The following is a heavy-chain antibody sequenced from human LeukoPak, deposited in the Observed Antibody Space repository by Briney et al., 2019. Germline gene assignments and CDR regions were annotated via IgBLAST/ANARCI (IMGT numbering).Heavy chain of an antibody. CDR2: ISSVTR. CDR3: ARSRGGYSYGS. J-gene: IGHJ5*02. D-gene: IGHD5-18*01. V-gene: IGHV3-11*06. Sequence: GGSLRLSCAASGFNLSDYYMSWIRQAPGEGLEWVAYISSVTREYADSVKSRFTISRDNAKNSLYLQMNSLRADDTAVYYCARSRGGYSYGSWGQGTLVTVSS. CDR1: GFNLSDYY.